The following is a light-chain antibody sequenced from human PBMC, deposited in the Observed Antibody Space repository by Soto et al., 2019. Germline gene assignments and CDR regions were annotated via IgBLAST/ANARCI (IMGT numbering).Light chain of an antibody. CDR1: SSDVGNYNL. CDR3: CSYAGTSTFV. V-gene: IGLV2-23*01. Sequence: QSVLTQPAPVSGSPGQSITISCTGTSSDVGNYNLVSWYQQHPGKAPKLMIYEASKRPSGVSYRFSGSKSGNTASLTISGLQAEDEADYYCCSYAGTSTFVFGTGTKVTVL. J-gene: IGLJ1*01. CDR2: EAS.